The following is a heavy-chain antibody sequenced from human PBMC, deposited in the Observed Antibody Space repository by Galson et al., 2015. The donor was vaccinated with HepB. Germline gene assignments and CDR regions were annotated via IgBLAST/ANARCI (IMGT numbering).Heavy chain of an antibody. D-gene: IGHD4-17*01. CDR2: INSDGSST. Sequence: SLRLSCAASGFTFSSYWMHWVRQAPGKGLVWVSRINSDGSSTSYADSVKGRFTISRDNAKNTLYLQMNSLRAEDTAVYYCARDGRGTVTFDYWGQGTLVTVSS. J-gene: IGHJ4*02. CDR3: ARDGRGTVTFDY. CDR1: GFTFSSYW. V-gene: IGHV3-74*01.